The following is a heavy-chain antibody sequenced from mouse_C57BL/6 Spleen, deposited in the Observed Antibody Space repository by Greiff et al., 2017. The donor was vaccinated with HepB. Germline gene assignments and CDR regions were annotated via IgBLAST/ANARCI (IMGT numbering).Heavy chain of an antibody. CDR1: GYTFTGYW. V-gene: IGHV1-9*01. D-gene: IGHD4-1*01. CDR2: ILTGSGST. Sequence: VQLQQSGAELMKPGASVKLSCKATGYTFTGYWIEWVKQRPGHGLEWIGEILTGSGSTNYNEKFKGKATFTADTSSNTAYMQLSSLTKEDSAIYYCARRELGRLCDYWGQGTTLTVSS. CDR3: ARRELGRLCDY. J-gene: IGHJ2*01.